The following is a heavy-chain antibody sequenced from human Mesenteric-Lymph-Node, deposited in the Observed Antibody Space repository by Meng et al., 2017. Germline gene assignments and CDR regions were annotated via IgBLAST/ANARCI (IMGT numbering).Heavy chain of an antibody. CDR2: INPYTGGT. CDR3: VAVPNSYDATVTRRTDY. J-gene: IGHJ4*02. Sequence: ASVKVSCKASGYSLTDCYLHWVRQAPRQGLEWMGWINPYTGGTNYAQMFQGRVTMTRDTSITTAYMELTRLTSDDTAVYYCVAVPNSYDATVTRRTDYWGQGTLVTVSS. CDR1: GYSLTDCY. V-gene: IGHV1-2*02. D-gene: IGHD3-22*01.